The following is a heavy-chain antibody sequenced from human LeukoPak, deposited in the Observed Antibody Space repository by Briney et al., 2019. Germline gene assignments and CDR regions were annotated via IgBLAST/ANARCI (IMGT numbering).Heavy chain of an antibody. CDR1: GGSISSGDYS. CDR2: IYHSGST. Sequence: KSSETLSLTCTVSGGSISSGDYSWSWIRQPPGKGLEWIGYIYHSGSTYYNPSLKSRVTISVDRSKNQFSLKLSSVTAADTAVYYCARGDYGNYFDYWGQGTLVTVSS. CDR3: ARGDYGNYFDY. V-gene: IGHV4-30-2*01. D-gene: IGHD4-17*01. J-gene: IGHJ4*02.